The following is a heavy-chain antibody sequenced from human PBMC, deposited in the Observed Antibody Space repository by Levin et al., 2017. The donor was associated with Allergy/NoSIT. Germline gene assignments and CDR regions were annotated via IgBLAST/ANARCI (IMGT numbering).Heavy chain of an antibody. Sequence: GESLKISCAASGFTFSSYDMHWVRQATGKGLEWVSAIATAGDTYYPGSVKGRFTISRENAENSLYLQMNSLRAGDTAVYYCARGRYCSGGSCYLKPDYGMDVWGQGTTVTVSS. CDR3: ARGRYCSGGSCYLKPDYGMDV. V-gene: IGHV3-13*04. CDR2: IATAGDT. CDR1: GFTFSSYD. J-gene: IGHJ6*02. D-gene: IGHD2-15*01.